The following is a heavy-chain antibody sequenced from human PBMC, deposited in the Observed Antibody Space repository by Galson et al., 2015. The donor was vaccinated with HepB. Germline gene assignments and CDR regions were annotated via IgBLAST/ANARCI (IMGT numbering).Heavy chain of an antibody. CDR3: ARDLWQAGHYFGMDV. CDR1: GIPFHNYT. CDR2: ITGSDHRT. D-gene: IGHD2/OR15-2a*01. Sequence: SLRLSCAASGIPFHNYTMNWVRQAPGKGLEWVSSITGSDHRTYYAKSVKGRFSISRDNSKNTVFLQMSGLRADDTAIYYCARDLWQAGHYFGMDVWGQGTTITVSS. V-gene: IGHV3-23*01. J-gene: IGHJ6*02.